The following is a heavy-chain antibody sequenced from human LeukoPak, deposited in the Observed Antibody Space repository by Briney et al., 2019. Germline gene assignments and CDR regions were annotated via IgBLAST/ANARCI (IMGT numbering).Heavy chain of an antibody. CDR2: INPSGST. CDR3: ARGGGDYAFDI. D-gene: IGHD2-21*01. Sequence: PQTLSLTFIVSGGSISSGGYYWSWIRQPPGKGLECIGYINPSGSTSYNPSLKSRVTISVDRSKNQFSLKLSSVTAADTAVYYCARGGGDYAFDIWGQGTMVTVSS. CDR1: GGSISSGGYY. J-gene: IGHJ3*02. V-gene: IGHV4-30-2*01.